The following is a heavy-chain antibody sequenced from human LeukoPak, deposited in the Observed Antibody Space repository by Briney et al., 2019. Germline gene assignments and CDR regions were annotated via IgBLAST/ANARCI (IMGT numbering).Heavy chain of an antibody. D-gene: IGHD6-6*01. CDR3: ARGPRYSSSSVFDY. J-gene: IGHJ4*02. CDR1: GFTFSSYE. V-gene: IGHV3-48*03. CDR2: ISSSGSTI. Sequence: GGSLRLSCAASGFTFSSYEMNWVRQAPGKGLEWVSYISSSGSTIYYADSVKGRFTISRDNAKNSLYLQMNSLRAEDTAVYYCARGPRYSSSSVFDYWGQGTLVTVSS.